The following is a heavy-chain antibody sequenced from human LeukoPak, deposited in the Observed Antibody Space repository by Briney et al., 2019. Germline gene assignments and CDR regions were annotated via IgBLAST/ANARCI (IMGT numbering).Heavy chain of an antibody. V-gene: IGHV4-61*02. Sequence: SQTLSLTCTVSGGSISSGSYYWSWIRQPAGKGLEWIGRIYTSGSTNYNPSLKSRVTISVDTSKNQSSLKLSSVTAADTAVYYCASRYYDSSSGAFDIWGQGTMVTVSS. CDR3: ASRYYDSSSGAFDI. J-gene: IGHJ3*02. CDR2: IYTSGST. D-gene: IGHD3-22*01. CDR1: GGSISSGSYY.